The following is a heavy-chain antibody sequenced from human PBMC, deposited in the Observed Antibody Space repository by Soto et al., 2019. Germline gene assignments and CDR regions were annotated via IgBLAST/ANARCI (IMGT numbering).Heavy chain of an antibody. CDR3: ASGGDILTGSLPGGDYEDIDF. D-gene: IGHD3-9*01. J-gene: IGHJ6*03. CDR1: GYTFTSYA. CDR2: LNAGNGNT. V-gene: IGHV1-3*01. Sequence: QVQLVQSGAEVKKPGASVKVSCKASGYTFTSYAMHWVRQAPGQRLEGMGWLNAGNGNTKYSQKFQGRVTITMDTPEGSDYMELSSLRSEDTGLYSGASGGDILTGSLPGGDYEDIDFWGKVTTVTVSS.